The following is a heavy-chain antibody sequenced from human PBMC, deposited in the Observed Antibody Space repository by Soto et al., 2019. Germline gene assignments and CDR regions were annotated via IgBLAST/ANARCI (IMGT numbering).Heavy chain of an antibody. CDR2: IYSGGST. J-gene: IGHJ4*02. CDR1: GFTVSSNY. CDR3: ARGLYDYVWGTHPFDY. D-gene: IGHD3-16*01. Sequence: PGGSLRLSCAASGFTVSSNYMSWVRQAPGKGLEWVSVIYSGGSTYYADSVKGRFTISRDNSKNTLYLHMNSLRAEDTAVYYCARGLYDYVWGTHPFDYWGQGTLVTVSS. V-gene: IGHV3-53*01.